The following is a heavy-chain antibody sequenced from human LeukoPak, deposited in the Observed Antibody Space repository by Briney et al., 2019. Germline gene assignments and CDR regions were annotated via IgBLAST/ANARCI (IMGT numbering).Heavy chain of an antibody. D-gene: IGHD2-2*01. J-gene: IGHJ6*03. Sequence: SPKPSPKPSGYTFTTYFIPGVRQAPAQGLDWMGIIDPSVVSTNYAHKFQGRVNMTRHTPTSTVYMELSSLRCGDTAVYYCARAYCSSTSCHMDVWGKGTTVTVSS. CDR1: GYTFTTYF. V-gene: IGHV1-46*01. CDR3: ARAYCSSTSCHMDV. CDR2: IDPSVVST.